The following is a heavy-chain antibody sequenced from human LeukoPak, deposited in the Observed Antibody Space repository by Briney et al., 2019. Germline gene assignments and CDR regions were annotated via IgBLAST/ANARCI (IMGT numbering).Heavy chain of an antibody. J-gene: IGHJ4*02. D-gene: IGHD5-24*01. V-gene: IGHV3-74*03. CDR1: GFTFNTYW. CDR2: INGDGSST. Sequence: QPGGSLRLSCAASGFTFNTYWMPWVRHAPGKGLVWVSRINGDGSSTTYADSVKGRFTISRDNAKNTLYLQMNSLRAEDTAVYYCARDMEMATISGFDYWGQGTLVTVSS. CDR3: ARDMEMATISGFDY.